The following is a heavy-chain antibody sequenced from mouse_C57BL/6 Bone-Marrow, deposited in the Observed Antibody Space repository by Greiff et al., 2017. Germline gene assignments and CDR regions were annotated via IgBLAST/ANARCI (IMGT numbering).Heavy chain of an antibody. CDR3: ARRLTTVVPYYYAMDY. J-gene: IGHJ4*01. CDR2: INPSNGGT. CDR1: GYTFTSYW. D-gene: IGHD1-1*01. V-gene: IGHV1-53*01. Sequence: QVQLQQPGTELVKPGASVKLSCKASGYTFTSYWMHWVKQRPGQGLEWIGNINPSNGGTNYNEKFKSKATLTVDKSSSTAYMQLSSLTSEDSAVYYCARRLTTVVPYYYAMDYWGQGTSVTVSS.